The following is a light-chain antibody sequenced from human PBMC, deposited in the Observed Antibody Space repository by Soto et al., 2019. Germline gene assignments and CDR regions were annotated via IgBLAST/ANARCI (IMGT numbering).Light chain of an antibody. V-gene: IGKV3-20*01. CDR2: DRS. Sequence: EIVMTQSPATLSLSPGERVTLSCRASQSVRTNLAWYQQKPGQAPSLLVYDRSTRATGIPDRFSGSGSGTDFTLTISRLEPEDFAVYYCQQYGGSFRVFGPGTKVDIK. CDR1: QSVRTN. J-gene: IGKJ3*01. CDR3: QQYGGSFRV.